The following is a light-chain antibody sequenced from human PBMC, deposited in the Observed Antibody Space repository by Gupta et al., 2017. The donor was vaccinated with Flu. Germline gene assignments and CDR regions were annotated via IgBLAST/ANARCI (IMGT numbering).Light chain of an antibody. Sequence: DIVMTQSTDSLAVSLGERTTSSCRSSQSNLIRSNNRNSLAWYQQKPGQPPKLLIYWASTRESGVPDRFRGSGSGPDFTLTISSLQAEDVAVYFCQQYYSPPWTFGQGTKVELK. CDR1: QSNLIRSNNRNS. CDR2: WAS. CDR3: QQYYSPPWT. V-gene: IGKV4-1*01. J-gene: IGKJ1*01.